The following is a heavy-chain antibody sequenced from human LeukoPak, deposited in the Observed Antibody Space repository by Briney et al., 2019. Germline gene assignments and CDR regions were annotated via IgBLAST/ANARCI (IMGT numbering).Heavy chain of an antibody. J-gene: IGHJ5*02. CDR3: ATRVTSTPAP. V-gene: IGHV3-48*03. Sequence: GGSLRLSCAASGFTFSSYDIQWVRQAPGKGLEWVSYISNSGRTIYYADSVKGRFTISRVNAKNSLYLQMNSLRAEDTAVYYCATRVTSTPAPWGQGTLVTVSS. CDR1: GFTFSSYD. D-gene: IGHD1-1*01. CDR2: ISNSGRTI.